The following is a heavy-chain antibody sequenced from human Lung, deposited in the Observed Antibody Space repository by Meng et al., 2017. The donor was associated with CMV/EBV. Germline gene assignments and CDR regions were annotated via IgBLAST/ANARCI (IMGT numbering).Heavy chain of an antibody. CDR2: VNPNSGNT. V-gene: IGHV1-8*01. CDR3: ARGFLAAKSGLRSLTY. Sequence: ASVKVSCKASGYTFTSYDINWVRQATGQGLEWMGWVNPNSGNTGYAQKFQGRVTMTRNTSISTAYMELSSLRSEDTAVYYCARGFLAAKSGLRSLTYWGQGTLVTVSS. D-gene: IGHD2-15*01. J-gene: IGHJ4*02. CDR1: GYTFTSYD.